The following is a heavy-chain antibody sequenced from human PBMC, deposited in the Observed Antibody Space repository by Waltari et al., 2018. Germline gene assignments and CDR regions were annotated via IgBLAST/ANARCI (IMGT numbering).Heavy chain of an antibody. Sequence: QVQLQESGPGLVKPSETLSLTCTVSGGSISSYYWSWVRQPPGQGLEWIGYVYSSGSTNQNPSLKSRVTISVDTSKNQFSLKMSSVTAADTAVYYCARRGRITIFGVVGGDAFDIWGQGTMVTVSS. CDR2: VYSSGST. J-gene: IGHJ3*02. CDR3: ARRGRITIFGVVGGDAFDI. V-gene: IGHV4-59*01. D-gene: IGHD3-3*01. CDR1: GGSISSYY.